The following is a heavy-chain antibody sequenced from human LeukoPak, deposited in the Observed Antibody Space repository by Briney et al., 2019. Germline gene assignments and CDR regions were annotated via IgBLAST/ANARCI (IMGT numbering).Heavy chain of an antibody. J-gene: IGHJ4*02. CDR2: IYYSGST. Sequence: SQTLSLTCTVSGGSISSGSYYWSWIRRPPGKGLEWIGSIYYSGSTYYNPSLKSRVTISVDTSKNQFSLKLSSVTAADTAVYYCARHEEPIVGAKSDYWGQGTLVTVSS. D-gene: IGHD1-26*01. CDR3: ARHEEPIVGAKSDY. CDR1: GGSISSGSYY. V-gene: IGHV4-39*01.